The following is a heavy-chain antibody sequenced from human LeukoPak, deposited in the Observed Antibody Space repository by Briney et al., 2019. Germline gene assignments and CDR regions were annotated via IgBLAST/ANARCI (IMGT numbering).Heavy chain of an antibody. J-gene: IGHJ4*02. Sequence: GGSLRLSCAAYGFTFSDYYMSWIRQAPGKGLEWVSYISSSGSTIHYADSVKGRFTISRDNAKNSLYLQMNSLRAEDTAVYYCARDVPAVRYFDSGKPIDYWGQGTLVTVSS. CDR1: GFTFSDYY. CDR3: ARDVPAVRYFDSGKPIDY. CDR2: ISSSGSTI. V-gene: IGHV3-11*01. D-gene: IGHD3-9*01.